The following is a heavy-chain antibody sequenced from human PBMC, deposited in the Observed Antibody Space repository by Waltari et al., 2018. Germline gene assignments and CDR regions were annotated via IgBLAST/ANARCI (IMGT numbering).Heavy chain of an antibody. CDR1: GGSFSGYY. CDR3: VRLEDCSGPGGNCYSGDSFTLDV. Sequence: QVQLQQWGAGLLQPSETLSLTCAVYGGSFSGYYWGWIRPPPGKGLGWIGEINHSGNKNYNPSLRSRVTMLVDTSKSQFSLKLNSVTAADTAVYYCVRLEDCSGPGGNCYSGDSFTLDVWGQGTTVTVSS. J-gene: IGHJ6*02. D-gene: IGHD2-21*02. V-gene: IGHV4-34*02. CDR2: INHSGNK.